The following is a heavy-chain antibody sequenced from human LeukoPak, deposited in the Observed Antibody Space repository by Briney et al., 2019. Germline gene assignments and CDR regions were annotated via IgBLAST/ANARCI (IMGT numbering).Heavy chain of an antibody. V-gene: IGHV3-23*01. CDR3: AKQSVAGNVYYFDY. J-gene: IGHJ4*02. D-gene: IGHD6-19*01. CDR1: GFTFSSYA. Sequence: GGSLRLSCAPSGFTFSSYAMSWVRQAPGKGLEWVSAISGSGGSTYYADSVKGRFTISRDNSKNTLYLQMNSLRAEDTAVYYCAKQSVAGNVYYFDYWGQGTLVTVSS. CDR2: ISGSGGST.